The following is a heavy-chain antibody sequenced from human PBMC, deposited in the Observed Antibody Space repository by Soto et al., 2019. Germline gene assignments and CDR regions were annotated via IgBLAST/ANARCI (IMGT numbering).Heavy chain of an antibody. CDR3: ARDKDRTPTRSYYYYYGMDV. Sequence: GGSLRLSCAASGFTFSSYGMHWVRQAPGKGLEWVAVIWYDGSNKYYADSVKGRFTISRDNSKNTLYLQMNSLRAEDTAVYYCARDKDRTPTRSYYYYYGMDVWGQGTTVTSP. CDR1: GFTFSSYG. V-gene: IGHV3-33*01. CDR2: IWYDGSNK. J-gene: IGHJ6*02.